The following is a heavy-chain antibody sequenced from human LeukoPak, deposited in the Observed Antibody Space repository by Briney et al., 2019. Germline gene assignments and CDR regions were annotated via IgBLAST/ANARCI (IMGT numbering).Heavy chain of an antibody. Sequence: ASETLSLTCTLSGGSISTYYWSWIRQPPGKGLEWIGYIYHSGSTNYNPSLKSRVTISVDTSKNQFSLKLSSVNAADTAVYYCARGGGYASPIGYWGQGALVTVSS. CDR3: ARGGGYASPIGY. J-gene: IGHJ4*02. CDR1: GGSISTYY. D-gene: IGHD5-12*01. CDR2: IYHSGST. V-gene: IGHV4-59*01.